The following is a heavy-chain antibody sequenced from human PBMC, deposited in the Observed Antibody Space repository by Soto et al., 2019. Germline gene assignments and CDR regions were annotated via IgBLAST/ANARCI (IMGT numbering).Heavy chain of an antibody. CDR3: ARDGQFYYYYGMDV. V-gene: IGHV1-2*04. CDR1: GYTFTGYY. CDR2: INPNSGGT. J-gene: IGHJ6*02. Sequence: GASVKVSCKASGYTFTGYYMHWVRQAPGQGLEWMGWINPNSGGTNYAQKFQGWVTMTRDTSISTAYVELSRLRSDDTAVYYCARDGQFYYYYGMDVWGQGTTVTVSS.